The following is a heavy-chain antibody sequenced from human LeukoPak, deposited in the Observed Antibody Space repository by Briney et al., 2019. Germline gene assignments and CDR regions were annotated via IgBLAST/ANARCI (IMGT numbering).Heavy chain of an antibody. V-gene: IGHV3-21*01. CDR3: ARNPPRGGGYSGFNDY. CDR2: ISSSSTYI. CDR1: GFTFNTYS. J-gene: IGHJ4*02. D-gene: IGHD5-12*01. Sequence: GGSLRLSCAASGFTFNTYSMNWVRQAPGKGLEWVSSISSSSTYIYNADSVKGRFTISRDNAKNSLYLQMNSLRAEDTAVYYCARNPPRGGGYSGFNDYWGQGTQVTVSS.